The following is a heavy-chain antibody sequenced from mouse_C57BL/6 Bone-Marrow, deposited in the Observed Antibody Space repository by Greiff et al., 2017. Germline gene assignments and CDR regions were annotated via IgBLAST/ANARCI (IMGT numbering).Heavy chain of an antibody. J-gene: IGHJ1*03. Sequence: QVQLQQSGAELVRPGTSVKVSCKASGYAFTNYLIEWVKQRPGQGLEWIGVINPGSGGTNYNEKFKGKATLTADKSSSTAYMQLSSLTSEDSAVYFCAGHVSSSRWYFDVWGTGTTVTVSS. CDR3: AGHVSSSRWYFDV. CDR2: INPGSGGT. V-gene: IGHV1-54*01. D-gene: IGHD1-1*01. CDR1: GYAFTNYL.